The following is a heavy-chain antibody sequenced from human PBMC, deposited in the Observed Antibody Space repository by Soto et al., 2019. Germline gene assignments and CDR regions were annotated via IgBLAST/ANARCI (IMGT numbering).Heavy chain of an antibody. CDR1: GFTFSSYA. Sequence: RGSLRLSCAASGFTFSSYAMSWVRQAPGKGLEWVSAISGSGGSTYYADSVKGRFTISRDNSKNTLYLQMNSLRAEDTAVYYCAKDFSSGWYFDPWGQGTLVTVSS. V-gene: IGHV3-23*01. D-gene: IGHD6-19*01. CDR2: ISGSGGST. J-gene: IGHJ5*02. CDR3: AKDFSSGWYFDP.